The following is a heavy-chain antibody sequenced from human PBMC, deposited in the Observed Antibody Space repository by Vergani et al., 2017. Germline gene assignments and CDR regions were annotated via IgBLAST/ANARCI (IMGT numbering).Heavy chain of an antibody. CDR1: GFSFSTYS. Sequence: EVQLLESGGGLVQPGGSLRLSCAASGFSFSTYSMIWVGQAPGKGLEWVSAISGGGGSTYYADSVKGRFTISRDNSKNTLYLQMNSLRAEDTAVYYCAKTRGEWELLGFDYWGQGTLVTVSS. V-gene: IGHV3-23*01. D-gene: IGHD1-26*01. J-gene: IGHJ4*02. CDR3: AKTRGEWELLGFDY. CDR2: ISGGGGST.